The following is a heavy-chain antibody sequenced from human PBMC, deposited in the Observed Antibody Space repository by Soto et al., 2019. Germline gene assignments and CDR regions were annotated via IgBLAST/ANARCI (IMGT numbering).Heavy chain of an antibody. Sequence: GASVKVSCKGSGYTFTSYGISWVRQAPGQGLEWMGWISAYNGNTNYAQKLQGRVTMTTDTSTSTAYMELRSLRSDDTAVYYCARADILVVVAPGNRYDPPAQRTPDPGSS. D-gene: IGHD2-15*01. V-gene: IGHV1-18*01. CDR2: ISAYNGNT. J-gene: IGHJ5*02. CDR1: GYTFTSYG. CDR3: ARADILVVVAPGNRYDP.